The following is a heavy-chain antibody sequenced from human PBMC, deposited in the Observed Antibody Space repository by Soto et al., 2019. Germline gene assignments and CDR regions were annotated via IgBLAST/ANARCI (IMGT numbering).Heavy chain of an antibody. D-gene: IGHD3-16*01. Sequence: PSETLSLTCRISGGSIFNYFWTWIRQSPGKRLEWIGDISHTGQTNYNPSLKSRVTLSVDISENEFSLTLASVTPADSALYFCAREGSNIYDRHVRLYPWGQGTLVTVSS. CDR1: GGSIFNYF. J-gene: IGHJ5*02. V-gene: IGHV4-59*01. CDR2: ISHTGQT. CDR3: AREGSNIYDRHVRLYP.